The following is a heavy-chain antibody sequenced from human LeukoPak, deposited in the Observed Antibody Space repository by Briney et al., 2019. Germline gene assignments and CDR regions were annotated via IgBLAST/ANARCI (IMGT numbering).Heavy chain of an antibody. J-gene: IGHJ4*02. CDR2: INLDGTED. Sequence: GGSLSHSYAASWFVLSTYWLTWLHPPPPKELEWVANINLDGTEDHYVDSSLKGRFTISRDNAKNSLYLQMTSLRVEDTAVYYCASGRHDFLHWGQGTLVTVSS. CDR3: ASGRHDFLH. V-gene: IGHV3-7*01. D-gene: IGHD3/OR15-3a*01. CDR1: WFVLSTYW.